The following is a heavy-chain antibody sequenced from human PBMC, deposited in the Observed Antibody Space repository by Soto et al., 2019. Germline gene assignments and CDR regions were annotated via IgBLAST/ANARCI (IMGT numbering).Heavy chain of an antibody. D-gene: IGHD6-13*01. Sequence: QVQLVRSGAEVKKPGASVKVSCKASGYTFTSYAMHWVRQAPGQRLEWMGWINAGNGNTKYSQKFQGRVTITRDTSASTAYMELSSLRSEDTAVYYCARDGSSSWSNWFDPWGQGTLVTVSS. V-gene: IGHV1-3*01. CDR2: INAGNGNT. J-gene: IGHJ5*02. CDR1: GYTFTSYA. CDR3: ARDGSSSWSNWFDP.